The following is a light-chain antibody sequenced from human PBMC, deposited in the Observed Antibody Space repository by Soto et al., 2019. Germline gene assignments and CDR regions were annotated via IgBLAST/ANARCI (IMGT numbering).Light chain of an antibody. CDR3: CSYAGSYTWV. CDR1: SSDVGGYNF. Sequence: QSVLTQPRSVSGSPGQSVTISCTGTSSDVGGYNFVSWSQQHPGKAPKLMIYDVTKRPSGVPDRFSGSKSGNTASLTISGLQAEDEADHYCCSYAGSYTWVFGGGTKLTVL. CDR2: DVT. V-gene: IGLV2-11*01. J-gene: IGLJ3*02.